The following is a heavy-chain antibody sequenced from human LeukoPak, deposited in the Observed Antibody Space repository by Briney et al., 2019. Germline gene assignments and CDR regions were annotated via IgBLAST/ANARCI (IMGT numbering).Heavy chain of an antibody. V-gene: IGHV3-7*01. CDR2: INQEASMT. CDR1: GFTFRSYW. CDR3: AKYLSRAFDC. Sequence: GGSLRLSCAASGFTFRSYWMSWLRQAPGKGLEWLGHINQEASMTDHADSVKGRLTISRDNARNLLYLHMCSLRTEDTAVYYCAKYLSRAFDCWGQGILVSVSS. J-gene: IGHJ4*02. D-gene: IGHD2/OR15-2a*01.